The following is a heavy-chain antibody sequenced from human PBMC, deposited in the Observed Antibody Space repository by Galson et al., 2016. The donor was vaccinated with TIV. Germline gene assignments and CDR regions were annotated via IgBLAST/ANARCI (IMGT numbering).Heavy chain of an antibody. D-gene: IGHD5-24*01. Sequence: SLRLSCAASGFTFKNFGMHWVRQAPGKGLEWVAVIWYDGTNKFYADSVKGRFTISRDNSKNTLSLQMNSLRAEDTAVYYCARDPGLNVYNTSPYYFDSWGQGCLVTVSS. CDR2: IWYDGTNK. V-gene: IGHV3-33*01. CDR1: GFTFKNFG. CDR3: ARDPGLNVYNTSPYYFDS. J-gene: IGHJ4*02.